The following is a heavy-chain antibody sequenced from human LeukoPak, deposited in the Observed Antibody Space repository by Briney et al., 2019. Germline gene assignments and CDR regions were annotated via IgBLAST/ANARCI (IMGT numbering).Heavy chain of an antibody. CDR2: IYPGDSDT. Sequence: GESLQISCKGSRYSFTSYWIGCVRQMPGKGLAWMRIIYPGDSDTRYSPSFQGQATISADKSISTAYLQWSSLKASDPAMYYCARHRGTMYSSSWYWFDPWGQGTLVTVSS. CDR1: RYSFTSYW. CDR3: ARHRGTMYSSSWYWFDP. D-gene: IGHD6-13*01. V-gene: IGHV5-51*01. J-gene: IGHJ5*02.